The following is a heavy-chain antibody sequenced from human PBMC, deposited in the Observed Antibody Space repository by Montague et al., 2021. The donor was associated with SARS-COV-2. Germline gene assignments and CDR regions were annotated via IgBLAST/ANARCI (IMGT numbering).Heavy chain of an antibody. Sequence: SETLSLTCSVSGDSINNGRYFWGWIRQPPRKGLEWIGTTSYSGRPYYNPSLTSRVTISVDTSKNQFSLKLNSVTAADTAVYYCARLEWTRGVIIRGAFHIWGRGTKVTVSS. CDR1: GDSINNGRYF. V-gene: IGHV4-39*01. CDR3: ARLEWTRGVIIRGAFHI. J-gene: IGHJ3*02. D-gene: IGHD3-10*01. CDR2: TSYSGRP.